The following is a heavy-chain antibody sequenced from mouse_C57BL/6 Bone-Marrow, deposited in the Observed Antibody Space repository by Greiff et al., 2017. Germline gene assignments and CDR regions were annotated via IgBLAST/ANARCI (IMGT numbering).Heavy chain of an antibody. CDR3: ASEITTVVVPPRAY. CDR1: GFTFSSYA. V-gene: IGHV5-4*03. D-gene: IGHD1-1*01. Sequence: EVKLVESGGGLVKPGGSLKLSCAASGFTFSSYAMSWVRQTPEKRLEWVANISDGDGYTFYPDNVKGRFTISRDNAKNNLYLQMSHLKSEDTAMYYCASEITTVVVPPRAYWGQGTLVTVSA. J-gene: IGHJ3*01. CDR2: ISDGDGYT.